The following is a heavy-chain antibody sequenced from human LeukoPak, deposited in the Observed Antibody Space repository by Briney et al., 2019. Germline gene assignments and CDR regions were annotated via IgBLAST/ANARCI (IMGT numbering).Heavy chain of an antibody. CDR1: GFTFRSYG. D-gene: IGHD1-1*01. CDR3: TRDRGAYNLYDY. V-gene: IGHV3-49*04. Sequence: GGSLRLSCAASGFTFRSYGMHWVRQAPGKGLEWVGFIRSKAYGETADYAASVKGRFTISRDDSKAIAYLQMNSLKTEDTAVYHCTRDRGAYNLYDYWGQGTLVTVSS. J-gene: IGHJ4*02. CDR2: IRSKAYGETA.